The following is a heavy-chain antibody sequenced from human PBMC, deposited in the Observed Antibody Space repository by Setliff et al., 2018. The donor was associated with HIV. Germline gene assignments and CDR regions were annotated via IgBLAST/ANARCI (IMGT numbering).Heavy chain of an antibody. D-gene: IGHD2-15*01. CDR3: AKGPVSGVDL. CDR1: SASISNYH. Sequence: SETLSLTCAVSSASISNYHWSWIRQTPGKGLEWIGSIYTSGTTNYNPSLEGRITTSVDLSKNHFSLNLHSVTAADTAVYYCAKGPVSGVDLWGQGTLVTVSS. J-gene: IGHJ5*02. V-gene: IGHV4-4*09. CDR2: IYTSGTT.